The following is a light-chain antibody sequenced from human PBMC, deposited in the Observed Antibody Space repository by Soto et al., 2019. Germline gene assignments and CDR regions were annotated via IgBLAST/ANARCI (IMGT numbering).Light chain of an antibody. CDR3: QQSYSTPPWT. J-gene: IGKJ1*01. CDR2: AAS. CDR1: QSIVTY. Sequence: DIQMTQSPSSPSASVGDRVTITSRASQSIVTYLNWYLQKPGKAPKLLIYAASNLQSGVPSRFSGSGSGTDFTLTISSLQPEDFATYFCQQSYSTPPWTFGQGTKVDIK. V-gene: IGKV1-39*01.